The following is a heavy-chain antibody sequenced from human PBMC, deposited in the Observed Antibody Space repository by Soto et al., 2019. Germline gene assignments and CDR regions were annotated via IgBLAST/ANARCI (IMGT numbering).Heavy chain of an antibody. Sequence: SGPTLVNPTQTLTLTCTLSGVSLTTGGVGVGWIRQPPGKALEWLALIYWNDDKRYNPSLKTRLTITKDTSKNQVVLTMTNMDPVDTATYYCAHRGYGDYPRDNWFDPWGQGTLVTV. V-gene: IGHV2-5*01. D-gene: IGHD4-17*01. CDR1: GVSLTTGGVG. CDR2: IYWNDDK. J-gene: IGHJ5*02. CDR3: AHRGYGDYPRDNWFDP.